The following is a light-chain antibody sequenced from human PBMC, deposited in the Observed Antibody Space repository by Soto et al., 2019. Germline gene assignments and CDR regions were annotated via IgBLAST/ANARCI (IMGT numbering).Light chain of an antibody. CDR1: ESISRW. CDR2: RAS. CDR3: QKYKSYSPYT. Sequence: DILMTQSPSTLSASVGDRVTITCRASESISRWLAWYQQKPGQAPKLLIHRASTLATGVTSRISGSGSGTDFNLTISNLQPDDFATYYCQKYKSYSPYTFGQGTK. V-gene: IGKV1-5*03. J-gene: IGKJ2*01.